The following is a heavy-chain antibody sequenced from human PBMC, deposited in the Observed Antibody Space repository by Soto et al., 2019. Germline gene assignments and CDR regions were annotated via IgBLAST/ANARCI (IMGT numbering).Heavy chain of an antibody. CDR2: INPIVSMS. CDR1: GDTFSFYT. V-gene: IGHV1-69*02. CDR3: AASYGSGYRAFDY. D-gene: IGHD3-16*02. Sequence: QVQLVQSGTEVKKPGSSVKVSCKASGDTFSFYTINWVRQAPGLGLEWVGSINPIVSMSNYAQKFQGRVSRTADKSTSTAYMELRRLRSADTAMYFWAASYGSGYRAFDYWVQGALVIVSS. J-gene: IGHJ4*02.